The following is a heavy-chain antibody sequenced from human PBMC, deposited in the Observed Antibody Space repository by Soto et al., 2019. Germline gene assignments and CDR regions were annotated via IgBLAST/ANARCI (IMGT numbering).Heavy chain of an antibody. V-gene: IGHV1-3*01. J-gene: IGHJ4*02. CDR3: ARDMGFGLSDY. Sequence: QVQLVQSGAEVKKPGATVKVSCKASGYTFTSYAMHWVRQAPGQRLEWMGWINAGNGNTKYSQKFQGRVTITRDTSASTAYMELSSLRSEDTAVYYCARDMGFGLSDYWGQGTLVTVSS. CDR2: INAGNGNT. D-gene: IGHD3-10*01. CDR1: GYTFTSYA.